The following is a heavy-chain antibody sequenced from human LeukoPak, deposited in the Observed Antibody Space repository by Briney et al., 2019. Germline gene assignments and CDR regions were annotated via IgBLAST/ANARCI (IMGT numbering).Heavy chain of an antibody. CDR2: INSDGSST. D-gene: IGHD3-10*01. CDR3: ARGRITMVRGVNNWFDP. CDR1: GFTFSSYW. V-gene: IGHV3-74*01. J-gene: IGHJ5*02. Sequence: PGGSLRLSCAASGFTFSSYWMHWVRQAPGKGLVWVSRINSDGSSTSYADSVKGRFTISRDNAKNTLYLQMNSLRAEDTAVYYCARGRITMVRGVNNWFDPWGQGTLVTVSS.